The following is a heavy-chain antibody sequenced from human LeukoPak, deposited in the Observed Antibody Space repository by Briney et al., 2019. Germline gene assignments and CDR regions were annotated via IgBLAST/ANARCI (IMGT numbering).Heavy chain of an antibody. D-gene: IGHD5-18*01. CDR1: GFTFSSYA. Sequence: PGRSLRLSCAASGFTFSSYAMHWVRQAPGKGLEWVAVISYDGSNKYYADSVKGRFTISRDNSKNTLYLQMNSLRAEDTAVYYCAREGRKDTRIQLWTTVPVHFDYWGQETLVTVSS. CDR2: ISYDGSNK. CDR3: AREGRKDTRIQLWTTVPVHFDY. V-gene: IGHV3-30-3*01. J-gene: IGHJ4*02.